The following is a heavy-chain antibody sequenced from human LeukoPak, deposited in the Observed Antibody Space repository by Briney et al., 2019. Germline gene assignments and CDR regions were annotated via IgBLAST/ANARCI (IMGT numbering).Heavy chain of an antibody. V-gene: IGHV1-2*02. CDR1: GYTFTGYY. Sequence: GASVKVSCKASGYTFTGYYMHWVRQAPGQGLEWMGWINPNSGGTNYAQKFQGRVTMTRDTSISTAYMELSRLRSDDTAAYYCARYGAPDDYVWGSYRHFDYWGQGTLVTVSS. D-gene: IGHD3-16*02. J-gene: IGHJ4*02. CDR2: INPNSGGT. CDR3: ARYGAPDDYVWGSYRHFDY.